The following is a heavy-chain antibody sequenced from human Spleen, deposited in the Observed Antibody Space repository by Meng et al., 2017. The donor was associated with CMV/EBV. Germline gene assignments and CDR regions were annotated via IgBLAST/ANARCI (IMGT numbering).Heavy chain of an antibody. CDR1: FGDYG. Sequence: FGDYGMSWVRQSPGKGLEWVAAISSTSLHMYYADSVKGRFTISRDNAKRSLYLHANSLRAEDTAVYYCARGRGYCSSTNCYFNFDFWGQGTLVTVSS. CDR3: ARGRGYCSSTNCYFNFDF. D-gene: IGHD2-2*01. J-gene: IGHJ4*02. CDR2: ISSTSLHM. V-gene: IGHV3-21*01.